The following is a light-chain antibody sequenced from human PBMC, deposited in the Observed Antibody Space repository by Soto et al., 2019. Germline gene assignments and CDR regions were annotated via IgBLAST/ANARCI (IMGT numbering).Light chain of an antibody. J-gene: IGKJ2*01. CDR3: QQYSEWPLYT. Sequence: EIVMTQSPATLSVSPGERATLSCRASQSVSRNLAWYQQKPGQAPRLPIYGASTRATGVPAGFSGSGSGTEVTLAISSLQSEDFSVYYCQQYSEWPLYTFGQGTKLEIK. V-gene: IGKV3D-15*01. CDR2: GAS. CDR1: QSVSRN.